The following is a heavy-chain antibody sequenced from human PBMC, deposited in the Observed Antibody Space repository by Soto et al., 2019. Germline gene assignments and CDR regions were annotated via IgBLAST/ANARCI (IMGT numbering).Heavy chain of an antibody. V-gene: IGHV4-34*01. J-gene: IGHJ4*02. CDR3: AREVFYDSSGYIRDY. CDR1: GGSFSGYY. D-gene: IGHD3-22*01. CDR2: INHSGST. Sequence: SETLSLTCAVYGGSFSGYYWSWIRQPPGKGLEWIGEINHSGSTNYNPSLKSRVTISVDTSKNQFSLKLSSVTAADTAVYYCAREVFYDSSGYIRDYWGQGTLLTGSS.